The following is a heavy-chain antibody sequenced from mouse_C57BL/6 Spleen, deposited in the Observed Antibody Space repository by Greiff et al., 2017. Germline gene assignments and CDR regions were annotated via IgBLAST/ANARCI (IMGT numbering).Heavy chain of an antibody. CDR2: IDPSDSYT. Sequence: QVHVKQPGAELVMPGASVKLSCKASGYTFTSYWMHWVKQRPGQGLEWIGEIDPSDSYTNYNQKFKGKSTLTVDKSSSTAYMQLSSLTSEDSAVYYCARYYYGFAYWGQGTLVTVSA. V-gene: IGHV1-69*01. J-gene: IGHJ3*01. CDR3: ARYYYGFAY. CDR1: GYTFTSYW. D-gene: IGHD2-1*01.